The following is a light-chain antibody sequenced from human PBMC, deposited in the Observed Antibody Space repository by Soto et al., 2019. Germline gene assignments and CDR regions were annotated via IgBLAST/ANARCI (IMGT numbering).Light chain of an antibody. Sequence: QSALTQPASVSGSPGQSITISCNGTSSDVGGYNYVSWYQQHPGKAPKLMIYDVSNRPSGVSNRFSGSKSGNTASLTISGLQAEDEADYYCSSYTSSSPPVFGGGTKLTV. CDR3: SSYTSSSPPV. V-gene: IGLV2-14*01. J-gene: IGLJ2*01. CDR2: DVS. CDR1: SSDVGGYNY.